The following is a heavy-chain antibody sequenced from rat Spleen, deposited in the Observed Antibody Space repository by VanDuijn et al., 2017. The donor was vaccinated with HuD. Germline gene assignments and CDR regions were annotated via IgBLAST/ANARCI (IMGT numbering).Heavy chain of an antibody. CDR1: GFSLTSNG. J-gene: IGHJ2*01. Sequence: QVQLMESGPGLVQPSETLSLTCTVSGFSLTSNGVSWVRQPLGKGLEWIATISSGGHTYYNSALKSRLSISKDTSKSQVFLKMNSLQTEDTATYYCASLRDYFDYWGQGVMVTVSS. V-gene: IGHV2S12*01. CDR2: ISSGGHT. CDR3: ASLRDYFDY. D-gene: IGHD1-11*01.